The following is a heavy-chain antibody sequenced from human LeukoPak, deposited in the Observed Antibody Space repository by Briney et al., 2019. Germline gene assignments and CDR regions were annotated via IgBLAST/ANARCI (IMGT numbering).Heavy chain of an antibody. CDR2: ITAYNGNT. CDR1: GGTFSSYA. D-gene: IGHD3-10*01. J-gene: IGHJ6*02. CDR3: ARDGILWFGEQWVGDYYYGMDV. V-gene: IGHV1-18*01. Sequence: ASVKVSCKASGGTFSSYAISWVRQAPGQGLEWMGWITAYNGNTNYAQKLQGRVTMTTDTSTSTAYMELRSLRSDDTAVYYCARDGILWFGEQWVGDYYYGMDVWGQGTTVTVSS.